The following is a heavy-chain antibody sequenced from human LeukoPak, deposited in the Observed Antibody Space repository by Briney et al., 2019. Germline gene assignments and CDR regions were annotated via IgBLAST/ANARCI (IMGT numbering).Heavy chain of an antibody. V-gene: IGHV4-61*02. J-gene: IGHJ5*02. CDR2: IYTSGST. Sequence: SQTLSLTXTVSGGSIGSGSYYWSWIRQPAGKGLEWIGRIYTSGSTNYNPSLKSRVTISVDTSKNQFSLKLSSVTAADTAVYYCASSYYDILTGNNNWFDPWGQGTLVTVSS. D-gene: IGHD3-9*01. CDR1: GGSIGSGSYY. CDR3: ASSYYDILTGNNNWFDP.